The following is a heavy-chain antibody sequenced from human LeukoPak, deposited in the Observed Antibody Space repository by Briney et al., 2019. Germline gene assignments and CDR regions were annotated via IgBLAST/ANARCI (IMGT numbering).Heavy chain of an antibody. J-gene: IGHJ4*02. CDR3: AKEPTSSGWFYYFDY. V-gene: IGHV3-23*01. Sequence: PGGSLRLSCAASGFTFSSYAMSWVRQAPGKGLEWVSAISGSGGSTYYADSVKGRFTISRDNSRNTLYLQMNSLRAEDTAVYYCAKEPTSSGWFYYFDYWGQGTLVTVSS. D-gene: IGHD6-19*01. CDR2: ISGSGGST. CDR1: GFTFSSYA.